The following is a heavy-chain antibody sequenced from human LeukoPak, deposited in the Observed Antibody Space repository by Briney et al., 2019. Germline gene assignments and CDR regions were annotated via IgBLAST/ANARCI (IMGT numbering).Heavy chain of an antibody. CDR2: IKQDGREQ. CDR1: GFTFSSYW. J-gene: IGHJ4*02. D-gene: IGHD5-12*01. CDR3: ASTQVASSYDYFDY. V-gene: IGHV3-7*03. Sequence: PGGSLRLSCAAPGFTFSSYWMRWVRQAPGKGLEWVANIKQDGREQNYVDSVKGRFPISRDNAKKPLSRQINSLRAEDTVVYYCASTQVASSYDYFDYGGQGTLVTVSS.